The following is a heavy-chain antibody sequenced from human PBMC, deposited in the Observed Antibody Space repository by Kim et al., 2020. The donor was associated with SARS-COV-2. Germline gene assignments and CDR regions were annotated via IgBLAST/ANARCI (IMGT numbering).Heavy chain of an antibody. CDR2: IWYDGSNK. Sequence: GGSLRLSCAASGFTFSSYGMHWVRQAPGKGLEWVAVIWYDGSNKYYADSVKGRFTISRDNSKNTLYLQMNSLRAEDTAVYYCARANYRNSSGWYSSRYFQHWGQGTLVTVSS. CDR1: GFTFSSYG. J-gene: IGHJ1*01. CDR3: ARANYRNSSGWYSSRYFQH. D-gene: IGHD6-19*01. V-gene: IGHV3-33*08.